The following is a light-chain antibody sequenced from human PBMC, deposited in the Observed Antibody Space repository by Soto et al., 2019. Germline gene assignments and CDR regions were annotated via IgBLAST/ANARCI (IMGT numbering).Light chain of an antibody. CDR2: HDD. CDR1: SSNIGNNA. CDR3: AVWDDSLDAEV. V-gene: IGLV1-36*01. Sequence: QSVLTQPPSVAAAPRQRVTISCSGRSSNIGNNAVNWYQQLPGKAPKLIIYHDDLLPSGVSDRFSGSKSGTSATLAISGLQSEYEADYYCAVWDDSLDAEVLGGGTKVTVL. J-gene: IGLJ3*02.